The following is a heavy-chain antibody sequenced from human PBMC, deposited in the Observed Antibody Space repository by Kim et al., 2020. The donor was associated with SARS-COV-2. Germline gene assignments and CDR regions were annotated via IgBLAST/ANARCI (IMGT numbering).Heavy chain of an antibody. V-gene: IGHV3-23*01. CDR1: GFTFSSYG. Sequence: GGSLRLSCAASGFTFSSYGMSWVRQAPGKGLEWVSTIAASGNTYYADSVKGRFTISRDNSKNTLYLQMSSLRAEDSAVYYCASRNFFDFWGQGTLVTISS. CDR2: IAASGNT. D-gene: IGHD1-7*01. CDR3: ASRNFFDF. J-gene: IGHJ4*02.